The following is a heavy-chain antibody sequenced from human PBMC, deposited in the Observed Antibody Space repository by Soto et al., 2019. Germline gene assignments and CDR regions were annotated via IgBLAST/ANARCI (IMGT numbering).Heavy chain of an antibody. CDR1: GGTFSSYA. J-gene: IGHJ4*02. D-gene: IGHD5-12*01. CDR3: ARVEMATIKSFDY. Sequence: ASVKVSCKASGGTFSSYAISWVRQAPGQGLEWMGGIIPIFGTANYAQKFQGRVTNTADESTSTAYMELSSLRSEDTAVYYCARVEMATIKSFDYWAQGTLVTVSS. CDR2: IIPIFGTA. V-gene: IGHV1-69*13.